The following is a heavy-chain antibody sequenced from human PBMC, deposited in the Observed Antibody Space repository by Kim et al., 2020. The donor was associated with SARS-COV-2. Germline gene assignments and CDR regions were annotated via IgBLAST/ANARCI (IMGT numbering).Heavy chain of an antibody. J-gene: IGHJ3*02. D-gene: IGHD5-12*01. V-gene: IGHV3-9*01. CDR3: AKPRRGYSGYGDAFDI. Sequence: SVKGRFTISRDNAKNSLYLQMNSLRAEDTALYYCAKPRRGYSGYGDAFDIWGQGTMVTVSS.